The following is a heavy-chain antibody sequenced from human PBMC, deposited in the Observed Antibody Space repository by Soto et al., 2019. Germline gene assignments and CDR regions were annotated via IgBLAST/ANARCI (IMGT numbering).Heavy chain of an antibody. Sequence: EVHLAESGGGLVQPGGSLRVSCAASGFTFSTYWMSWVRQAPGKGLEWVANIKADGSETYYVDSVKGRFTISRDNARNSLHLQMNSLRSEDTAIYYCARESGIDPLFDIWGQGTRVTVSS. V-gene: IGHV3-7*01. D-gene: IGHD3-3*02. CDR2: IKADGSET. CDR1: GFTFSTYW. CDR3: ARESGIDPLFDI. J-gene: IGHJ3*02.